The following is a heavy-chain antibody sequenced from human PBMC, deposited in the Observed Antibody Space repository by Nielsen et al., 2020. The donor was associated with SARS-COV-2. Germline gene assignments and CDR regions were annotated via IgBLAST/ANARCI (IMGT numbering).Heavy chain of an antibody. Sequence: GGSLRLSCAASGFTFSSYWMNWVRQAPGKGLEWVANIKQDGSEKYYGDSVKGRFTISRDNVKTSLYLQMNSLRAEDTAVYYCARDKSEVTIFGVVIRYFDYWGQGTLVTVSS. CDR3: ARDKSEVTIFGVVIRYFDY. D-gene: IGHD3-3*01. CDR2: IKQDGSEK. J-gene: IGHJ4*02. V-gene: IGHV3-7*01. CDR1: GFTFSSYW.